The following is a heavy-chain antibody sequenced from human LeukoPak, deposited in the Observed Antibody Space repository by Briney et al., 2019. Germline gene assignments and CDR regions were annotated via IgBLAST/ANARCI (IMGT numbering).Heavy chain of an antibody. V-gene: IGHV1-69*05. CDR3: ARAGKYSSGWSDAFDI. CDR2: IIPIFGTA. Sequence: GSSVKVSCKASGGTFSSYAISCVRQAPGQGLEWRGGIIPIFGTANHAQKFQGRVTITTDESTSTAYLELSSLRSEDTAVYYCARAGKYSSGWSDAFDIWGQGTMVTVSS. CDR1: GGTFSSYA. J-gene: IGHJ3*02. D-gene: IGHD6-19*01.